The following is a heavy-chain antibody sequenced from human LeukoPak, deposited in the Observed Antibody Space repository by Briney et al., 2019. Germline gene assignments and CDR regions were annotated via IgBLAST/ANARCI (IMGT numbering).Heavy chain of an antibody. J-gene: IGHJ4*02. CDR3: ARERYSSSWYVDY. V-gene: IGHV4-61*08. CDR2: IYYTGST. D-gene: IGHD6-13*01. CDR1: GGSISSGGYY. Sequence: SETLSLTCTVSGGSISSGGYYWSWIRQPPGKALEWIGYIYYTGSTNYNPSLKSRVTMSVDTSKNQFSLKLSSVTAADTAVYYCARERYSSSWYVDYWGQGTLVTVSS.